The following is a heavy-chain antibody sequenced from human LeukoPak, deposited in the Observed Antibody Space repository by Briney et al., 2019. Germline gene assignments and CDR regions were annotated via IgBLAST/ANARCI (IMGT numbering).Heavy chain of an antibody. CDR3: ARSWLAVTGPEY. CDR2: ISSSGSII. V-gene: IGHV3-48*03. CDR1: GFTFSSYE. J-gene: IGHJ4*02. Sequence: GGSLRLSCAASGFTFSSYEMNWVRQAPGKGLEWLAYISSSGSIIYYADSVKGRFTISRDNAKNSVYLQMNSLRAEDTAVYYCARSWLAVTGPEYWGQGTLVTLSS. D-gene: IGHD6-19*01.